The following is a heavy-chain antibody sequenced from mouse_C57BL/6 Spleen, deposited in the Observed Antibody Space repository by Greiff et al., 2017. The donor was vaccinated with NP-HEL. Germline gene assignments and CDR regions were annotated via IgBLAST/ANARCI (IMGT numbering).Heavy chain of an antibody. J-gene: IGHJ3*01. CDR2: IYPGDGDT. V-gene: IGHV1-82*01. Sequence: VKLQESGPELVKPGASVKISCKASGYAFSSSWMNWVKQRPGKGLEWIGRIYPGDGDTNYNGKFKGKATLTADKSSSTAYMQLSSLTSEDSAVYYCAREGFTTAGYAYWGQGALVTVSA. CDR3: AREGFTTAGYAY. CDR1: GYAFSSSW. D-gene: IGHD1-2*01.